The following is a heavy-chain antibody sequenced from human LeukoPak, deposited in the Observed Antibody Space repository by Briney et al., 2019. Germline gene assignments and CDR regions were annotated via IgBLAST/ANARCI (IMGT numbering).Heavy chain of an antibody. V-gene: IGHV3-15*01. CDR3: TTDSYGDYFDY. Sequence: GGSLRLSCSASGFTFSSYAMHWVRQAPGKGLEWVGRIKSKTDGGTTDYAAPVKGRFTISRDDSKNTLYLQMNSLKTEDTAVYYCTTDSYGDYFDYWGQGTLVTVSS. CDR1: GFTFSSYA. J-gene: IGHJ4*02. CDR2: IKSKTDGGTT. D-gene: IGHD4-17*01.